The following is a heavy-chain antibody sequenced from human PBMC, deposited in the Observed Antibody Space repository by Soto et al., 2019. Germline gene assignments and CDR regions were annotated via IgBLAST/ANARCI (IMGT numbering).Heavy chain of an antibody. CDR3: ARDPPGYSYGYYYGMDV. Sequence: PGGSLRLSCAASGFTFSSYEMNWVRQAPGKGLEWVSYISSSGSTIYYADSVKGRFTISRDNAKNSLYLQMNSLRAEDTAVYYCARDPPGYSYGYYYGMDVWGQGTTVTVSS. J-gene: IGHJ6*02. D-gene: IGHD5-18*01. CDR2: ISSSGSTI. CDR1: GFTFSSYE. V-gene: IGHV3-48*03.